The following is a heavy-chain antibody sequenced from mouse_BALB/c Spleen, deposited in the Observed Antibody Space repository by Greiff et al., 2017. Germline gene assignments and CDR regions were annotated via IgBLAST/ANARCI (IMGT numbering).Heavy chain of an antibody. D-gene: IGHD1-1*01. V-gene: IGHV14-3*02. Sequence: EVQLQQSGAELVKPGASVKLSCTASGFNIKDTYMHWVKQRPEQGLEWIGRIDPANGNTKYDPKFQGKATITADTSSNTAYLQLSSLTSEDTAVYYCARSHYYYGSSFDYWGQGTTLTVSS. J-gene: IGHJ2*01. CDR2: IDPANGNT. CDR3: ARSHYYYGSSFDY. CDR1: GFNIKDTY.